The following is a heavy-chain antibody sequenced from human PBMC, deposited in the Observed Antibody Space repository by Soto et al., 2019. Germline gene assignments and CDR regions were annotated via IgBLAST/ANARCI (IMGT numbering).Heavy chain of an antibody. V-gene: IGHV4-34*01. CDR3: ARGQGSGWYKYYFDY. J-gene: IGHJ4*02. D-gene: IGHD6-19*01. CDR1: GGSFSGYY. Sequence: SETLSLTCAVYGGSFSGYYWSWIRQPPGKGLEWIGEINHSGSTNYNPSLKSRVTISVDTSKNQFSLKLSSVTAADTAVYYCARGQGSGWYKYYFDYWGQGTLVTVSS. CDR2: INHSGST.